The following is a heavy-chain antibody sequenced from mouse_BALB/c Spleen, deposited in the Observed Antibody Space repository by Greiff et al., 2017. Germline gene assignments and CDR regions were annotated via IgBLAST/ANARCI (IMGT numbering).Heavy chain of an antibody. CDR1: GYSITSDYA. D-gene: IGHD4-1*01. CDR2: ISYSGST. V-gene: IGHV3-2*02. CDR3: ARWTGTGWFAY. J-gene: IGHJ3*01. Sequence: VQLQQSGPGLVKPSQSLSLTCTVTGYSITSDYAWNWIRQFPGNKLEWMGYISYSGSTSYNPSLKSRISITRDTSKNQFFLQLNSVTTEDTATYYCARWTGTGWFAYWGQGTLVTVSA.